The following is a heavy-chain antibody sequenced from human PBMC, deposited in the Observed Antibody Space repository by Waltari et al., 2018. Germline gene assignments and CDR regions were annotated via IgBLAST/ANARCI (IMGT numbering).Heavy chain of an antibody. Sequence: QVQLVQSGAEVKTPGSSVKVSFTASGGTFSSYAITWVRQAPVQGLEWMGGIIPIFGTANYAQKFQGRVTITADESTSTAYMELSSLRSEDTAVYYCARVNFTGEYFQHWGQGTLVTVSS. D-gene: IGHD3-16*01. CDR2: IIPIFGTA. V-gene: IGHV1-69*12. J-gene: IGHJ1*01. CDR3: ARVNFTGEYFQH. CDR1: GGTFSSYA.